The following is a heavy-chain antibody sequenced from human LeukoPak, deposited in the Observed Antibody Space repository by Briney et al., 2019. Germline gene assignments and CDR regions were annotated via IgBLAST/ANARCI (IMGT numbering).Heavy chain of an antibody. Sequence: SETLSLTCTVSGGSISSYYWSWIRQPPGKGLEWIGFIHYSGSTHYNPSLKSRVTISVVTSKNQFSLKLRSVTAADTAVYYCARGRRIVVVLGATRTHRDYYMDVWGKGTTVTVSS. CDR2: IHYSGST. D-gene: IGHD2-15*01. V-gene: IGHV4-59*01. CDR1: GGSISSYY. J-gene: IGHJ6*03. CDR3: ARGRRIVVVLGATRTHRDYYMDV.